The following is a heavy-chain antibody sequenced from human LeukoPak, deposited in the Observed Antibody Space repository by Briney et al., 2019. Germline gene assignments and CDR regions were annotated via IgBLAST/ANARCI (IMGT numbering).Heavy chain of an antibody. CDR1: GGTFSSYA. CDR3: AKDFAPEGVLVVVIAGGDDAFDI. J-gene: IGHJ3*02. Sequence: ASVKVSCKASGGTFSSYAISWVRQAPGQGLEWMGGIIPIFGTANYAQKFQGRVTITTDESTSTAYMELSSLRSEDTAVYYCAKDFAPEGVLVVVIAGGDDAFDIWGQGTMVTVSS. CDR2: IIPIFGTA. V-gene: IGHV1-69*05. D-gene: IGHD2-21*01.